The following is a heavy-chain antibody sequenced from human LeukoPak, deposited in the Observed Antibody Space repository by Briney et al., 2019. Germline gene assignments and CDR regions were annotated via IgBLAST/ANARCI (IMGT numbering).Heavy chain of an antibody. CDR1: GGSFSGYY. J-gene: IGHJ4*02. Sequence: SETLSLTCAVYGGSFSGYYWSWIRQPPGKGLEWIGEINHSGSTNYNPSLKSRVTISVDTSKNQFSLKLSSVTAADTAVYYCARDPYIVATTTPPFDHWGQGTLVTVSS. CDR2: INHSGST. V-gene: IGHV4-34*01. D-gene: IGHD5-12*01. CDR3: ARDPYIVATTTPPFDH.